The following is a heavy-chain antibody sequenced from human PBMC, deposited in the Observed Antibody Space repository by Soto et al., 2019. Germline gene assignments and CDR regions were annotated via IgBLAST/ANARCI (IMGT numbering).Heavy chain of an antibody. CDR2: ISAYNGNT. CDR1: GYTFTSYG. J-gene: IGHJ4*02. CDR3: ARVNEGITIFGVVIITPDY. Sequence: QVQLVQSGAEVKKPGASVKVSCKASGYTFTSYGISWVRQAPGQGLEWMGWISAYNGNTNYAQKLQGRVTMTTDTSTSTAYMELRSLRSDDTAVYYSARVNEGITIFGVVIITPDYWGQGTLVTVSS. D-gene: IGHD3-3*01. V-gene: IGHV1-18*01.